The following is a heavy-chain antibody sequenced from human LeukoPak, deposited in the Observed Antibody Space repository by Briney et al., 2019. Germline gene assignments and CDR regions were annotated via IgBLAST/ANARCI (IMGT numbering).Heavy chain of an antibody. D-gene: IGHD2/OR15-2a*01. CDR2: IYDSGST. V-gene: IGHV4-59*01. Sequence: SSETLSLTCTVPGGSISNYYWSWIRQPPGKELEWIGYIYDSGSTNYNPSLKSRDTISVDTSKNQFSLKLSSVTAADTAVYYCARDLELGYWGQGTLVTVSS. CDR3: ARDLELGY. CDR1: GGSISNYY. J-gene: IGHJ4*02.